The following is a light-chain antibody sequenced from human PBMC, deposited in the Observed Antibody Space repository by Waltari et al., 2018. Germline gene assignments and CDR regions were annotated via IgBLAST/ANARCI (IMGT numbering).Light chain of an antibody. V-gene: IGKV3-15*01. CDR3: QQYKNWPWT. CDR2: GAS. J-gene: IGKJ1*01. Sequence: EIVMTQSPATLSVSPGERATLPCRASQSVSSNLAWYQQKPGQAPRLPIYGASTRATGIPAGLSGSGSGTEFTLTISSLQSEDFAVYYCQQYKNWPWTFGLGTKVEIK. CDR1: QSVSSN.